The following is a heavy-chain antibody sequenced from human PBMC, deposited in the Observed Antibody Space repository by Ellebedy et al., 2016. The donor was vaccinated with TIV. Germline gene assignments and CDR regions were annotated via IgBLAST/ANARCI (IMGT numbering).Heavy chain of an antibody. Sequence: GESLKISCAASGFTFSGYAMRWIRQAPGKGREWVSSISNGCDTYYAVSVKGRFIISRDNSKNTVFLQMNSLRAEDTVVYYCAKPLSGSYFSANDFWGQGTLVTVSS. CDR2: ISNGCDT. CDR3: AKPLSGSYFSANDF. D-gene: IGHD1-26*01. J-gene: IGHJ4*02. V-gene: IGHV3-23*01. CDR1: GFTFSGYA.